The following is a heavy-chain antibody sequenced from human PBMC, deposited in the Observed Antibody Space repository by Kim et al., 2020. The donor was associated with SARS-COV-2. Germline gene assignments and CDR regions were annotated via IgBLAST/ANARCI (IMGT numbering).Heavy chain of an antibody. J-gene: IGHJ4*02. CDR3: SWAMVRGLLVFRS. CDR2: VNHSGST. Sequence: SETLSLTCAVSGGSISGCCWYWSRQRPGTGLGWEWEVNHSGSTNSYSSLTRRVTISIATATNQYSLNLSSVTAAATAASYCSWAMVRGLLVFRSWGQGS. D-gene: IGHD3-10*01. CDR1: GGSISGCC. V-gene: IGHV4-34*01.